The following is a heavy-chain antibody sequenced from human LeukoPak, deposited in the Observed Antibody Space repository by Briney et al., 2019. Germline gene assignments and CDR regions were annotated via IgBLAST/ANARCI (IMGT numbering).Heavy chain of an antibody. Sequence: ASVKVSCKASGYTFTGYYMHWVRQAPGQGLEWMGIINPSGGSTSYAQKFQGRVTMTRDMSTSTVYMELSSLRSEDTAVYYCARAPYSGYFASAGQGTPPTHWGQGTLVTVSS. CDR3: ARAPYSGYFASAGQGTPPTH. CDR2: INPSGGST. D-gene: IGHD3-22*01. CDR1: GYTFTGYY. V-gene: IGHV1-46*01. J-gene: IGHJ4*02.